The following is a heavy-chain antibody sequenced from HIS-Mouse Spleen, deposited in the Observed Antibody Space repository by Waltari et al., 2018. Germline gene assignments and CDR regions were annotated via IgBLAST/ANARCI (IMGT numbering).Heavy chain of an antibody. D-gene: IGHD6-13*01. V-gene: IGHV3-9*01. Sequence: EVQLVESGGGLVQHGRSLRLSCAASGFTFDDYAMHWVRQAPGKGLEWVSGISWNSGSIGYADSVKGRFTISRDNAKNSLYLQMNSLRAEDTALYYCAKEKAGSFDYWGQGTLVTVSS. CDR2: ISWNSGSI. CDR1: GFTFDDYA. J-gene: IGHJ4*02. CDR3: AKEKAGSFDY.